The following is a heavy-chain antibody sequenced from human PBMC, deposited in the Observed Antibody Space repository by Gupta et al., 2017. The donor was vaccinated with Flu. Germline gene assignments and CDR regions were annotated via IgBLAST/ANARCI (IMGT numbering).Heavy chain of an antibody. D-gene: IGHD3-3*01. CDR3: TTSAFWSGYSFGDY. CDR2: MWYDGSKK. J-gene: IGHJ4*02. V-gene: IGHV3-33*01. Sequence: RQAPGKGLEWVAVMWYDGSKKYYADSVKGRFTISRDNSRNTLYLQMNSLRAEDTAVYYCTTSAFWSGYSFGDYWGQGTLVTVSS.